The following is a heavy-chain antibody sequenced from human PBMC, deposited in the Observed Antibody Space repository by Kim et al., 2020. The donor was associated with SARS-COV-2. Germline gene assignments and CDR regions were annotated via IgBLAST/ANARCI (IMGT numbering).Heavy chain of an antibody. CDR2: ISSSSDYI. D-gene: IGHD2-15*01. Sequence: GGSLRLSCVAYGFTFSTNNINWVRQAPGKGLEWVSSISSSSDYIYYADSVKGRFTVSRDNAKNSLYLQMNSLRAEDTAVYYCARARWTPNYYFDYWGQGTLVAVSS. CDR3: ARARWTPNYYFDY. J-gene: IGHJ4*02. CDR1: GFTFSTNN. V-gene: IGHV3-21*01.